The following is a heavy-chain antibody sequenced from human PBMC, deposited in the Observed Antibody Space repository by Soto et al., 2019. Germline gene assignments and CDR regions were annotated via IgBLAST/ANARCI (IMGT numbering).Heavy chain of an antibody. CDR2: INPSGSDT. CDR3: ARPRDVHRTVYYDL. CDR1: GYSFTNYW. V-gene: IGHV5-51*01. D-gene: IGHD4-4*01. Sequence: EVELVQSGAELKKPGESLKISCKGSGYSFTNYWIAWVRQMPGNGLEWMGIINPSGSDTRYSPSFQGQVTISVDTSIYTTYLQWSSLEASDTAMYYCARPRDVHRTVYYDLWGPGTLVTVSS. J-gene: IGHJ4*02.